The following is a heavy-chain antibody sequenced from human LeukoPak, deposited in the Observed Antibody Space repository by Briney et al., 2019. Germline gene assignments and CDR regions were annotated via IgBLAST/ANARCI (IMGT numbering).Heavy chain of an antibody. D-gene: IGHD3-22*01. Sequence: SETLSLTCTVSGGSISSYYWSWIRQPAGKGLEWIGRMHTTGRINYNPPLKSRVTMSVDTSKNQCSLKLSSVTAADTAVYYCARDRYYYDSSGYSLFDYWGQGTLVTVSS. CDR1: GGSISSYY. CDR2: MHTTGRI. J-gene: IGHJ4*02. V-gene: IGHV4-4*07. CDR3: ARDRYYYDSSGYSLFDY.